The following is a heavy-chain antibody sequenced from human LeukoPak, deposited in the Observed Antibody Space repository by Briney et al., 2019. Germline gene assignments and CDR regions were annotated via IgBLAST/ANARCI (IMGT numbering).Heavy chain of an antibody. V-gene: IGHV3-11*01. CDR1: GFTFSDYY. Sequence: PGGSLRLSRAASGFTFSDYYMNWVRQAPGKGLEWLSYITYSGSETYYADSVKGRFTISRDNGKNSLYLQMNSLRADDTAVYYCVRDLAVAAYWGRGTLVTVSS. CDR2: ITYSGSET. J-gene: IGHJ4*02. CDR3: VRDLAVAAY. D-gene: IGHD6-19*01.